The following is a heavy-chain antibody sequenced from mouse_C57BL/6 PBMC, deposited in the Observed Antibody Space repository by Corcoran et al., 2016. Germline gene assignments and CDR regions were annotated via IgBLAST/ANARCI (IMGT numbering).Heavy chain of an antibody. CDR2: INPNNGGT. CDR1: GYTFTDYY. CDR3: ARCSLGRYYVDY. D-gene: IGHD4-1*01. Sequence: EVQLQQSGPELVKPGASVKISCKASGYTFTDYYMNWVKQSHGKSLEWIGDINPNNGGTSYNQKFKGKATLTVDKSSSTAYMELRSLTSEDSAVYYCARCSLGRYYVDYWGQGTTLTVSS. V-gene: IGHV1-26*01. J-gene: IGHJ2*01.